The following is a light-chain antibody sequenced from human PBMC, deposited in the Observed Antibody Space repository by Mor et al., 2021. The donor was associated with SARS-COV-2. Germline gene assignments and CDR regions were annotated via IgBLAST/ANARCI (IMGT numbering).Light chain of an antibody. V-gene: IGKV3-11*01. J-gene: IGKJ2*01. CDR3: QQRTSSYT. Sequence: RGTLSSRARQSVGTSLAWYQHKPGQAPRLLIYDASKRVTGISARFGGRGSGTDFTLTIRSVEPEDFATYYCQQRTSSYTFG. CDR1: QSVGTS. CDR2: DAS.